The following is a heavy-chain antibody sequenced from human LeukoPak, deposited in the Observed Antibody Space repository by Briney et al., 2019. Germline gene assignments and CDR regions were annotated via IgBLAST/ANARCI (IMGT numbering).Heavy chain of an antibody. CDR1: GYTFTGYY. CDR3: ARDPTVYDSSGFGGDY. Sequence: ASVKVSCKASGYTFTGYYIHWVRQAPGQGLEWMGWINPNSGGTNYAQKFQGRVTMTRDTSISTAYMELSRLRSDDTAVYYCARDPTVYDSSGFGGDYWDQGTLVTVSS. D-gene: IGHD3-22*01. CDR2: INPNSGGT. J-gene: IGHJ4*02. V-gene: IGHV1-2*02.